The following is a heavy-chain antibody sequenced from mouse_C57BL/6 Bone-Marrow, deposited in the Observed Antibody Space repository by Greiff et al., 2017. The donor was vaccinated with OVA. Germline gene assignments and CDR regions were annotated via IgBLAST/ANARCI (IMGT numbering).Heavy chain of an antibody. J-gene: IGHJ1*03. V-gene: IGHV1-18*01. D-gene: IGHD2-4*01. Sequence: VQLQQSGPELVKPGASVKIPCKASGYTFTDYNMDWVKQSHGKSLEWIGDINPNNGGTIYNQKFKGKATLTVDKSSSTAYMELRSLTSEDTAVYYCARAGAIYEYDGYWYFDVWGTGTTVTVSS. CDR1: GYTFTDYN. CDR2: INPNNGGT. CDR3: ARAGAIYEYDGYWYFDV.